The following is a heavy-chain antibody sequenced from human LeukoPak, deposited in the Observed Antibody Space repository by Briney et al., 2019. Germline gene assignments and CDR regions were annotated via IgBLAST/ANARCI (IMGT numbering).Heavy chain of an antibody. CDR1: GFTFSSHW. CDR2: IKQDGSEK. V-gene: IGHV3-7*01. D-gene: IGHD6-19*01. CDR3: AREPHIAVVTHFDY. Sequence: SGGSLRLYCAASGFTFSSHWMSWVRQAPGKGLEWVANIKQDGSEKYYVDSVKGRFTISRDNAKNSLFLQMNSLRVEDTAVYYCAREPHIAVVTHFDYWGQGTLVTVSS. J-gene: IGHJ4*02.